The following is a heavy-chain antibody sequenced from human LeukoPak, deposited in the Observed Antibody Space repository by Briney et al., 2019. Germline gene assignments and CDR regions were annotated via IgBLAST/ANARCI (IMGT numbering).Heavy chain of an antibody. J-gene: IGHJ5*02. V-gene: IGHV4-61*02. CDR1: GGSISSGSYY. D-gene: IGHD3-3*01. Sequence: SETLSLTCTVSGGSISSGSYYWSWLPQPAGKELEWIGRSYTSGSTNYNPSLKSRVTISVDTSKNQFSLKLSSVTAADTAVYYCAREDYDFWSGYYIGFDPWGQGTLVTVSS. CDR2: SYTSGST. CDR3: AREDYDFWSGYYIGFDP.